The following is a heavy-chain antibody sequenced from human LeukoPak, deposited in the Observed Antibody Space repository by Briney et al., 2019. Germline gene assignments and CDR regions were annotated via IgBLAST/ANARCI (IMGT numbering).Heavy chain of an antibody. Sequence: AGGSLRLSCAASGFTFSLYAMNWVRQAPGKGLEWISYINSGSSDIHYTQSVRGRFIISRDNAKNTLYLQMNSLRAEDTAVYFCARDTYEPGLIDFWGQGTLVSVSS. CDR2: INSGSSDI. CDR1: GFTFSLYA. CDR3: ARDTYEPGLIDF. J-gene: IGHJ4*02. D-gene: IGHD3-3*01. V-gene: IGHV3-21*05.